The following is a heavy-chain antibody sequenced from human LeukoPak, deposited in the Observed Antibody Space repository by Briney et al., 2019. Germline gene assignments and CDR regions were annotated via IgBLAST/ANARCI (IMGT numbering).Heavy chain of an antibody. V-gene: IGHV4-30-4*02. D-gene: IGHD5-18*01. CDR3: ARSDGYNYGLRFDP. CDR2: IYYSGST. Sequence: PSETLSFTCTVSGGSISSGDYYWSWIRQPPGKGLEWIGYIYYSGSTYYNPSLKSRVTISEDTSKNQFSLKLSSVTAADTAVYYCARSDGYNYGLRFDPWGQGTLVTVSS. J-gene: IGHJ5*02. CDR1: GGSISSGDYY.